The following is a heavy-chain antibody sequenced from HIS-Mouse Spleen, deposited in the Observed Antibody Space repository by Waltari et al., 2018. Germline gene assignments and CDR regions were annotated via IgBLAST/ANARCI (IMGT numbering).Heavy chain of an antibody. J-gene: IGHJ3*02. CDR3: AKVSLDAFDI. CDR1: GFTFSSYG. V-gene: IGHV3-30*18. Sequence: QVQLAESGGGVVQPGRSLRLSCAASGFTFSSYGMHWVRQAPGKGLEGVAIISYDGSNKYYAESVKGRFTISRDNSKNTLYLQMNSLRAEDTAVYYCAKVSLDAFDIWGQGTMVTVSS. CDR2: ISYDGSNK.